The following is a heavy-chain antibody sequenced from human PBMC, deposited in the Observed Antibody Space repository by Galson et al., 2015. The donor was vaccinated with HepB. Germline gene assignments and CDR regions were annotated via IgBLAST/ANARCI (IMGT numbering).Heavy chain of an antibody. CDR3: ARAQYSSSWPPYAFDI. D-gene: IGHD6-13*01. CDR1: GYTFTSYY. V-gene: IGHV1-46*03. CDR2: INPSGGST. Sequence: SVKVSCKASGYTFTSYYMHWVRQAPGQGLEWMGIINPSGGSTSYAQKFQGRVTMTRDTSTSTVYMELSSLRSEDTAVYYCARAQYSSSWPPYAFDIWGQGTMVTVSS. J-gene: IGHJ3*02.